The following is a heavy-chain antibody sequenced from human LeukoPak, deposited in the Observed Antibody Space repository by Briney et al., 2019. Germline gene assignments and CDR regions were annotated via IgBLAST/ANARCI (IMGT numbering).Heavy chain of an antibody. V-gene: IGHV4-30-4*01. CDR1: GGSISSGDYY. J-gene: IGHJ4*02. CDR3: ARGGGSYYLYYFDY. CDR2: IYYSGST. D-gene: IGHD1-26*01. Sequence: PSETLSLTCTVSGGSISSGDYYWSWIRQPPGKGLEWIGYIYYSGSTYYNPSLKSRVTISVDTSKNQFSLKLSSVTAADTAVYYCARGGGSYYLYYFDYWGQGTLVTVSS.